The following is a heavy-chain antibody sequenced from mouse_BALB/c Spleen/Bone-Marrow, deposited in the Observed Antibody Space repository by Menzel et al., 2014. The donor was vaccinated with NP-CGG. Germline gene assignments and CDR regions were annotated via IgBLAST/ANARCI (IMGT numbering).Heavy chain of an antibody. Sequence: EVKLQESGGGLVQPGGSLKLSCAASGFTFSSYTMSWVRQTPEKRLEWVAYISNGGGSTYYPDTVKGRFTISRDNAKNTLYLQMSSLKSEDTAMYYCARRSAATYYFGYWGQGTTLTVSS. CDR2: ISNGGGST. V-gene: IGHV5-12-2*01. CDR1: GFTFSSYT. J-gene: IGHJ2*01. CDR3: ARRSAATYYFGY. D-gene: IGHD1-2*01.